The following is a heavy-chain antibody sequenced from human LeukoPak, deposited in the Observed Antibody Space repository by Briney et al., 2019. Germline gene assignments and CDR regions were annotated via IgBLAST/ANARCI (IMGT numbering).Heavy chain of an antibody. CDR2: ISGNGGYT. J-gene: IGHJ4*02. CDR3: AKEPIAAAGTSDY. V-gene: IGHV3-23*01. CDR1: GFTFSSYA. D-gene: IGHD6-25*01. Sequence: GGSLRLSCAASGFTFSSYAMSWVRQDPGRGLEWVSAISGNGGYTWYADSMKGRFTISRDNSKNTLYLQMSSLRAEDTAVYYCAKEPIAAAGTSDYWGQGTLVTVSS.